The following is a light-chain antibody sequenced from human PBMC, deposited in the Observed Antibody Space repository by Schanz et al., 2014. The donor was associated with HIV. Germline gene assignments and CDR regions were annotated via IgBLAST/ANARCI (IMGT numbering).Light chain of an antibody. CDR2: GAS. CDR3: QQSHSSPT. Sequence: EIVLTQSPGTLSLSPGERGTLSCRASQSVKSNFIGWYQQKPGQAPRLLIFGASNRATGIPDRFSGGESGTDFTLTISRVEPEDFATYFCQQSHSSPTFGQGTKVGIK. J-gene: IGKJ2*01. CDR1: QSVKSNF. V-gene: IGKV3-20*01.